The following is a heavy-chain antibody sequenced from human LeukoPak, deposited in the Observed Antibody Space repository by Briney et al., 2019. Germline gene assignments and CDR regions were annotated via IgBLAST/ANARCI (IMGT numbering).Heavy chain of an antibody. J-gene: IGHJ1*01. CDR2: IYYSGST. CDR3: ATQIRYCSGGSCYHEYFQH. V-gene: IGHV4-59*01. Sequence: PSETLSLTCTVSGGSISSYYWSWIRQPPGKGLEWIGYIYYSGSTNYNPSLKSRVTISVDTSKNQFSLKLSSVTAADTAVYYCATQIRYCSGGSCYHEYFQHWGQGTLVTVSS. D-gene: IGHD2-15*01. CDR1: GGSISSYY.